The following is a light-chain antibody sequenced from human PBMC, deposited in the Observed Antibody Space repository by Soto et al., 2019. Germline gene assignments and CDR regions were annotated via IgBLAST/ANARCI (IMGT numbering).Light chain of an antibody. CDR3: QQYGSSPRT. CDR2: GAS. CDR1: QSVSSSY. V-gene: IGKV3-20*01. Sequence: EIVLTQSPGTLSLSPGERATLSCRASQSVSSSYLAWYQQKPGQAPRLLIYGASSWATGIPDRFSGSGSGTDFTLTISRLEPDDFAVYYCQQYGSSPRTFGQGTEVEIK. J-gene: IGKJ1*01.